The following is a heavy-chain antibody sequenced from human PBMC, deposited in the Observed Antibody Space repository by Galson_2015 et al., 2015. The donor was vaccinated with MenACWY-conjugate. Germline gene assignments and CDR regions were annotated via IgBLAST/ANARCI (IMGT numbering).Heavy chain of an antibody. Sequence: SLRLSCAASGFTFNIYTMTWVRQAPGKGPEFVSGITGSAIHTSYADSVKGRFIISRDNSKNTLFLQMNSLRAEDTAIYYCAKSLILSGWSCLDYRGLGTLVTVSS. CDR1: GFTFNIYT. D-gene: IGHD6-19*01. CDR3: AKSLILSGWSCLDY. J-gene: IGHJ4*02. V-gene: IGHV3-23*01. CDR2: ITGSAIHT.